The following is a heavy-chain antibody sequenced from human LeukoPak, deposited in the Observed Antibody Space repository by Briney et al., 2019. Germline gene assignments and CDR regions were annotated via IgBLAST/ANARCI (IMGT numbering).Heavy chain of an antibody. J-gene: IGHJ4*02. CDR3: ARGTRRGDYYFDF. CDR2: INSRSNYI. Sequence: GGSLRLSCAASGFTFSDYYVSWIRRAPGKGLEYISYINSRSNYIDYADSMQGRFTISRDNAKNSLYLQMNSLRAGDTAVYFCARGTRRGDYYFDFWGQGTLVTVSS. D-gene: IGHD3-10*01. CDR1: GFTFSDYY. V-gene: IGHV3-11*06.